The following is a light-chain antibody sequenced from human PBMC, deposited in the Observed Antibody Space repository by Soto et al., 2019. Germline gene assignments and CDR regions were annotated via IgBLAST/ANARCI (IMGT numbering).Light chain of an antibody. CDR2: AAS. J-gene: IGKJ2*01. CDR3: QQSYSAPRT. CDR1: QSISNY. V-gene: IGKV1-39*01. Sequence: DIQMTQTPSSLCASVGDRVTITCRASQSISNYLNWYQQKPGKAPKLLIYAASNLRSGVPSRFSGSASGADFTLTVSSLHPEDFATYYCQQSYSAPRTFGQGTNLEIK.